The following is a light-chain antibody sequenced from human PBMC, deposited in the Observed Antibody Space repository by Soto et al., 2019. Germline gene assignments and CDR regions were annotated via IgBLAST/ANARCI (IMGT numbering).Light chain of an antibody. J-gene: IGLJ3*02. V-gene: IGLV2-11*01. CDR2: DVT. CDR1: SSDVGSYNY. Sequence: QSALTQPRSLSGSPGQSVTISCTGTSSDVGSYNYVSWYQQHPGKAPKLMIYDVTKRPSGVPDRFSGSKSGNTASLTISGLQAEDEAEYYCCSYAGYNTYWVFGGGTKLTVL. CDR3: CSYAGYNTYWV.